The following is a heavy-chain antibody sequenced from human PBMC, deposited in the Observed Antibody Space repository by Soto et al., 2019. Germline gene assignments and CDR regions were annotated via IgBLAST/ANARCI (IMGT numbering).Heavy chain of an antibody. D-gene: IGHD4-17*01. CDR1: GGTFSSHS. CDR2: VISLFGTA. J-gene: IGHJ4*02. CDR3: AREVGYGDFSAALLD. Sequence: VQLMQSAAEVKKPGSSVKVSCKASGGTFSSHSINWVRQAPGQGLEWMGGVISLFGTANYAHNFKGRVTITADQSTSTAYMELNSLRSDDTAVYYCAREVGYGDFSAALLDWGQGTLVTVSS. V-gene: IGHV1-69*01.